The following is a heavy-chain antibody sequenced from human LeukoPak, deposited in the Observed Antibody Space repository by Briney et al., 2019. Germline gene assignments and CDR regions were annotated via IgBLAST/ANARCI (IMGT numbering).Heavy chain of an antibody. V-gene: IGHV3-74*01. J-gene: IGHJ4*02. CDR2: INDDGDST. CDR3: ARDGPVARQDY. CDR1: GFTFSTYW. Sequence: GGSLRLSCAASGFTFSTYWMHWVRQAPGKGLVWVSRINDDGDSTTYADSVQGRFTISRDNAKNTLYLQMNSLRVEDTAVYYCARDGPVARQDYRGRGTLVTVSS. D-gene: IGHD6-19*01.